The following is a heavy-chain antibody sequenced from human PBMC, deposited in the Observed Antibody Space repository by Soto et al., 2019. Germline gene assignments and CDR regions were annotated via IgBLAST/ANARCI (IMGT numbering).Heavy chain of an antibody. D-gene: IGHD3-3*01. CDR3: AGTRAGGFLEWLPLAEYFQH. CDR2: IYYSGST. V-gene: IGHV4-39*01. CDR1: GGSISSRSYY. Sequence: QLQLQESGPGLVKPSETLSLTCTVSGGSISSRSYYWGWIRQPPGKGLEWIGSIYYSGSTYYNPSLKSRVPIAVDTSKNQFSLKLSSVTAADTAVYYCAGTRAGGFLEWLPLAEYFQHWGQGTLVTVSS. J-gene: IGHJ1*01.